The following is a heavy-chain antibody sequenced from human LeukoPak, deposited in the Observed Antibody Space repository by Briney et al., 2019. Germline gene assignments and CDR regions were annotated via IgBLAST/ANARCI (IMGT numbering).Heavy chain of an antibody. J-gene: IGHJ4*02. CDR1: GGSISSDY. Sequence: PSETLSLTCTVSGGSISSDYWSWIRQPPGKGLEWIGRIYTSGSTNYNPSLKSRVTMSVDTSKNQFSLKLSSVTAADTAVYYCARAGIAVAAPFDYWGQGTLVTVSS. CDR2: IYTSGST. V-gene: IGHV4-4*07. CDR3: ARAGIAVAAPFDY. D-gene: IGHD6-19*01.